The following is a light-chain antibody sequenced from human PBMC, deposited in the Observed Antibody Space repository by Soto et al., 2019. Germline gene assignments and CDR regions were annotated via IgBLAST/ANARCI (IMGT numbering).Light chain of an antibody. V-gene: IGLV1-44*01. J-gene: IGLJ1*01. CDR2: NNN. CDR1: SSNIGTNA. Sequence: QPVLTQPPSASGTHGQRVTISCSEGSSNIGTNAVNWYQQLPGTAPKLLIYNNNQRPSGVPDRFSGSKSGTSASLAISGLQSEDEADYYCAAWDDSLNGYVFGTGTKVTVL. CDR3: AAWDDSLNGYV.